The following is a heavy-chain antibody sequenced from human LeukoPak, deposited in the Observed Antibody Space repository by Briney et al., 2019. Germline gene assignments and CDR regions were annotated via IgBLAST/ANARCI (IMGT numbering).Heavy chain of an antibody. CDR2: LSYDGSNK. J-gene: IGHJ3*02. CDR3: ARDRLSVTSAFDI. CDR1: GFTFSSYG. D-gene: IGHD4-17*01. Sequence: GGPLRLSCAASGFTFSSYGMHWVRQAPGKGLEWVAVLSYDGSNKDYADSVKGRFTISRDNSKNTLYLQMNSLRPEDTAVYYCARDRLSVTSAFDIWGQGTMVTVSS. V-gene: IGHV3-30*03.